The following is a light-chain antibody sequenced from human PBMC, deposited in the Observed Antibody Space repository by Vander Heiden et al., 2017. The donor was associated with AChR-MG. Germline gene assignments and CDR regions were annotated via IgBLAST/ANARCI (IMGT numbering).Light chain of an antibody. V-gene: IGLV3-1*01. CDR1: KLGDKY. Sequence: SYTLTQPPSVSVSPGQTASITCSGDKLGDKYVCWYQQKAGQSPMLVISQDNKRPARIPERFSGSNSGNTATLTISGTQPMDEADYYCQAWDSSPVFGGGTKLTVL. J-gene: IGLJ2*01. CDR3: QAWDSSPV. CDR2: QDN.